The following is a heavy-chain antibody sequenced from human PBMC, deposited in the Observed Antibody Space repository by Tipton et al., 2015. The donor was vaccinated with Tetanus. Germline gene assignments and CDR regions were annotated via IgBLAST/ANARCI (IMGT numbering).Heavy chain of an antibody. V-gene: IGHV3-11*01. CDR2: ISPSGGIT. Sequence: SLRLSCAGSGFTFNDFYMSWVRQAPGKGPEFVSHISPSGGITYYADSVRGRFTISRDNAKRFLYLQMNSLTADDTAVYYCARDASRYTYGSNYFDYWGQGTLVTVSS. CDR3: ARDASRYTYGSNYFDY. J-gene: IGHJ4*02. D-gene: IGHD5-18*01. CDR1: GFTFNDFY.